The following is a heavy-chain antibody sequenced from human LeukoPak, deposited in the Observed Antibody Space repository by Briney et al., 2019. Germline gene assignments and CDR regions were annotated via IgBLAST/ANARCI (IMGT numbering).Heavy chain of an antibody. D-gene: IGHD6-19*01. CDR1: GGSISSGDYY. CDR2: TYHSGST. V-gene: IGHV4-30-4*08. CDR3: AVLAVAGFFDY. J-gene: IGHJ4*02. Sequence: PSETLSLTCTVSGGSISSGDYYWSWIRQPPGKGLEWIGYTYHSGSTYYNPSLKSRVTISVDTSKNQFSLKLSSVTAADTAVYYCAVLAVAGFFDYWGQGTLVTVSS.